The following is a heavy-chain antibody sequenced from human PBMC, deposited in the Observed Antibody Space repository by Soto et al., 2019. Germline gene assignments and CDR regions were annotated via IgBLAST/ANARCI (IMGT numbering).Heavy chain of an antibody. Sequence: PSETLSLTCAVYGGSFSGYYWSWIRQPPGKGLEWIGEINHSGSTNYNPSLKSRVTISVDTSKNQFSLKLSSVTAADTAVYYCARAHIVVVTAAYYYYYGMDVWGQGTTVTVSS. CDR1: GGSFSGYY. CDR3: ARAHIVVVTAAYYYYYGMDV. CDR2: INHSGST. V-gene: IGHV4-34*01. J-gene: IGHJ6*02. D-gene: IGHD2-21*02.